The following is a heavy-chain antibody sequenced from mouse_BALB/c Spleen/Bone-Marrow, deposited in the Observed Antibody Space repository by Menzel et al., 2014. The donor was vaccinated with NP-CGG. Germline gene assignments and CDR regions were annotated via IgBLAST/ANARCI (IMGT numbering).Heavy chain of an antibody. Sequence: LQQSGAELVKPGASVKMSCKASGYTFTSYNMHWVKRTPGQGLEWIGAIYPGNGDTSYNQKFKGKATLTADKSSSTAYMLLSSLTSEDSAVYYCARNYYGYYYALDYWGQGTSVTVSS. D-gene: IGHD1-1*01. J-gene: IGHJ4*01. CDR3: ARNYYGYYYALDY. CDR2: IYPGNGDT. CDR1: GYTFTSYN. V-gene: IGHV1-12*01.